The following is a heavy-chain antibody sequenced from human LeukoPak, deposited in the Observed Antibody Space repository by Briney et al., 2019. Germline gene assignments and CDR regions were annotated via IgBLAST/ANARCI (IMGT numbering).Heavy chain of an antibody. V-gene: IGHV4-38-2*02. CDR1: GYSISSGYC. Sequence: PSETLSLTCTVSGYSISSGYCWGWIRQPPGKGLERIGSIYHSGSTYYNPSLKSRVTISVDTSKNQFSLKLSSVTAADTAVYYCARGFYMDVWGKGTTVTVSS. CDR3: ARGFYMDV. CDR2: IYHSGST. J-gene: IGHJ6*03.